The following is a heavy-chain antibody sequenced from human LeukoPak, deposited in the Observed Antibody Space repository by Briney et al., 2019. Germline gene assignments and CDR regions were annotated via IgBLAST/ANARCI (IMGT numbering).Heavy chain of an antibody. CDR3: AREDRDGYAKPPDY. D-gene: IGHD5-24*01. Sequence: GGSLRLSSAASGFTFSSNWMSWVRQAPGKGLEWVANIKQDGSGKYYVDSVKGRFTISRDNAKNSLYLQMNSLRAEDTAVYYCAREDRDGYAKPPDYWGQETLVTVSS. V-gene: IGHV3-7*01. J-gene: IGHJ4*02. CDR1: GFTFSSNW. CDR2: IKQDGSGK.